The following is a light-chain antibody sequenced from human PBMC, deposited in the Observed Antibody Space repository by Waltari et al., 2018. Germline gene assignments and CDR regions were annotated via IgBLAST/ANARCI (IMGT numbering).Light chain of an antibody. CDR2: LGS. J-gene: IGKJ2*01. V-gene: IGKV2-28*01. Sequence: DIVLTQSPLSLPVTPGEPASISCRASQGLLTENGNNYLDWYLQKPGQSPQLLIYLGSTRASGVPDRFSGSGSGTDFTLKSSRVEAEDVGSYYCMQAVPGSVGQGTKLEI. CDR3: MQAVPGS. CDR1: QGLLTENGNNY.